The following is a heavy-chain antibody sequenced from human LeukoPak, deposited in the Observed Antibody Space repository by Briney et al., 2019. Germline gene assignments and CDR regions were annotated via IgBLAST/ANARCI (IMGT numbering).Heavy chain of an antibody. V-gene: IGHV3-21*01. CDR1: GFTFSSYS. Sequence: PGGSLRLSCAASGFTFSSYSMNWVRQAPGKGLEWVSSISSSSSYIYYADSVKGRFTISRDNAKNSLYLQMNSLRAEDTAVYYCARDSSGYYPYYFDYWGQGTLVTVSS. J-gene: IGHJ4*02. CDR3: ARDSSGYYPYYFDY. CDR2: ISSSSSYI. D-gene: IGHD3-22*01.